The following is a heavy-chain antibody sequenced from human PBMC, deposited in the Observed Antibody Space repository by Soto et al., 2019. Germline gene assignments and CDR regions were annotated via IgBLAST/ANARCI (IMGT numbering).Heavy chain of an antibody. Sequence: EVQLVESGGGLVQPGGSLRLSCAASGFTFSSYAMHWVRQAPGKGLEYVSAISSNGGSTYYANSVKGRLTISRDNSKNTLYLQMGRLRAEDMAVYYCARALAAAGKTYYYYYYYMDVWGKGTTVTVSS. CDR3: ARALAAAGKTYYYYYYYMDV. V-gene: IGHV3-64*01. CDR2: ISSNGGST. CDR1: GFTFSSYA. J-gene: IGHJ6*03. D-gene: IGHD6-13*01.